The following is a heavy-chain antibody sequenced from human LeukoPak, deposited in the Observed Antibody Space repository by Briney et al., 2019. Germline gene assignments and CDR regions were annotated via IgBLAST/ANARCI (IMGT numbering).Heavy chain of an antibody. CDR3: ANLPFNSGVDY. CDR1: GYIFTGYY. D-gene: IGHD1-26*01. V-gene: IGHV1-2*02. CDR2: INPDSGGT. Sequence: ASVKVSCKASGYIFTGYYIHWVRQAPGQGLEWMGWINPDSGGTNSAQKFQGRVTMTRDTSISTAYMELSRLRSDDTAVYYCANLPFNSGVDYWGQGTLVTVSS. J-gene: IGHJ4*02.